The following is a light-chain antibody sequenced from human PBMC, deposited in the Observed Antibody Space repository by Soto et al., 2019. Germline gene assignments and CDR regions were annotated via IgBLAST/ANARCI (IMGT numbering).Light chain of an antibody. J-gene: IGKJ4*01. Sequence: EIVLTQSPATLSLSPGERATLSCRASQSVSSYLAWYQQKPGQAPRLLIYDTSNRATGIPARFSGSGSGTDFTLTISRLEPEDFAVYYCQQRRSNWPHTFGGGTKVEIK. CDR2: DTS. V-gene: IGKV3-11*01. CDR1: QSVSSY. CDR3: QQRRSNWPHT.